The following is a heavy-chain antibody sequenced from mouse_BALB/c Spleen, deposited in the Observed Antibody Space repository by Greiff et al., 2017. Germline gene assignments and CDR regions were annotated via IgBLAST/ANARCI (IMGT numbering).Heavy chain of an antibody. J-gene: IGHJ4*01. Sequence: VQLKQSGPELVKPGASVKIPCKASGYTFTDYNMDWVKQSHGKSLEWIGDINPNNGGTIYNQKFKGKATLTVDKSSSTAYMELRSLTSEDTAVYYCARGGRIYYGYDGAMDYWGKGTSVTVSS. CDR2: INPNNGGT. V-gene: IGHV1-18*01. CDR3: ARGGRIYYGYDGAMDY. CDR1: GYTFTDYN. D-gene: IGHD2-2*01.